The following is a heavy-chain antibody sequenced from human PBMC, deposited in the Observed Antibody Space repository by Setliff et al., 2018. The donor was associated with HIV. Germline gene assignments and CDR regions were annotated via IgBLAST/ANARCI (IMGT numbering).Heavy chain of an antibody. J-gene: IGHJ5*02. V-gene: IGHV1-18*01. CDR3: ARGYCGGGICYSPNWLDP. CDR1: GYTFTSYG. Sequence: GASVKVSCKASGYTFTSYGISWVRQAPGQGLEWMGWISAYNGNTNYAQKLQGRVTMTTDTSTSTAYMEIKSLTSDDTAVYYCARGYCGGGICYSPNWLDPWGQGTMVTVSS. D-gene: IGHD2-15*01. CDR2: ISAYNGNT.